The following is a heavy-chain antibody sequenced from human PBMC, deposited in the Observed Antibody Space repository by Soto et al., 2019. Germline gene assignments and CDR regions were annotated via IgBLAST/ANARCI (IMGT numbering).Heavy chain of an antibody. J-gene: IGHJ6*02. D-gene: IGHD2-21*01. CDR1: GGSFSGYY. Sequence: PSETLSLTCAVYGGSFSGYYWSWIRQPPGKGLEWIGEINHSGSTNYNPSLKSRVTISVDTSKNQFSLKLSSVTAADTAVYYCARGFSLLWGNYYYGMDLWGQGSSVTGSS. CDR2: INHSGST. V-gene: IGHV4-34*01. CDR3: ARGFSLLWGNYYYGMDL.